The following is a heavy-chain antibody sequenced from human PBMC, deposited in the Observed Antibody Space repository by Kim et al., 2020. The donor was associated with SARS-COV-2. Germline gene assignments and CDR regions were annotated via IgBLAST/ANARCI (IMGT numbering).Heavy chain of an antibody. CDR3: ARGGGVTYYDFWSGYYSFDY. Sequence: ASVKVSCKASGYTFTSYAMNWVRQAPGQGLEWMGWINTNTGNPTYAQGFTGRFVFSLDTPVSTAYLQISSLKAEDTAVYYCARGGGVTYYDFWSGYYSFDYWGQGTLVTVSS. D-gene: IGHD3-3*01. V-gene: IGHV7-4-1*02. CDR1: GYTFTSYA. CDR2: INTNTGNP. J-gene: IGHJ4*02.